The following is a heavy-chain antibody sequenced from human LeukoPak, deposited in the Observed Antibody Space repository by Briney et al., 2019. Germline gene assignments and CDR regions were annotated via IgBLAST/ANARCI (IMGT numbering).Heavy chain of an antibody. CDR3: AKEGLRGSQSYFDY. Sequence: GGSLRLSCAASGFTVSNNYMTWVRQAPGKGLEWVSVIYSGGSTFYADSVKGRFTISRDNSKNTVYLQMTSLRADDTDVYYCAKEGLRGSQSYFDYWGQGTLVTVSS. V-gene: IGHV3-53*05. CDR2: IYSGGST. D-gene: IGHD5/OR15-5a*01. J-gene: IGHJ4*02. CDR1: GFTVSNNY.